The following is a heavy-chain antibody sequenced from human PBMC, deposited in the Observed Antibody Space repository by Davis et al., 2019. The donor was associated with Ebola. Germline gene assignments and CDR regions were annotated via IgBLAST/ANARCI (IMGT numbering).Heavy chain of an antibody. Sequence: SGPTLVKPTQTLTLTCTFSGFSLTTSGMCVSWIRQPPGKALEWLARIDWDDYKYYSTSLKTRLTISKDTSKNQVVLTMTNIDPVDTAAYYCAHPMRNYDNTGYPDYWGQGILVTVSS. D-gene: IGHD3-22*01. CDR3: AHPMRNYDNTGYPDY. CDR2: IDWDDYK. J-gene: IGHJ4*02. CDR1: GFSLTTSGMC. V-gene: IGHV2-70*12.